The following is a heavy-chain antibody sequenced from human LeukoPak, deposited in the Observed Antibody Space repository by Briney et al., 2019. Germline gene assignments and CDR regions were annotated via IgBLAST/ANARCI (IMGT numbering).Heavy chain of an antibody. CDR1: GGSISSSSYY. CDR3: ARHITFGGVIVIPSSGWFDP. V-gene: IGHV4-39*01. D-gene: IGHD3-16*02. Sequence: PSETLSLTCAVSGGSISSSSYYWGWIRQPPGKGLEWIGSIYYSGSTYYNPSLKSRVTISVDTSKNQFSLKLSSVTAADTAVYYCARHITFGGVIVIPSSGWFDPWGQGTLVTVSS. CDR2: IYYSGST. J-gene: IGHJ5*02.